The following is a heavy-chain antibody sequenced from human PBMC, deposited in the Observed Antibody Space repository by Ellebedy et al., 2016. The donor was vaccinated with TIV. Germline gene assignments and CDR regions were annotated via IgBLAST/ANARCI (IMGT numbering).Heavy chain of an antibody. CDR1: GFTFSGSA. J-gene: IGHJ4*02. CDR2: IRSKANSYAT. CDR3: TRHSVDTALIHDY. Sequence: GGSLRLSXAASGFTFSGSAMHWVRQASGKGLEWIGRIRSKANSYATAYAASVKGRFTISRDDSKNTAYLQMNSLKTEDTAVYYCTRHSVDTALIHDYWGQGTLVTVSS. V-gene: IGHV3-73*01. D-gene: IGHD5-18*01.